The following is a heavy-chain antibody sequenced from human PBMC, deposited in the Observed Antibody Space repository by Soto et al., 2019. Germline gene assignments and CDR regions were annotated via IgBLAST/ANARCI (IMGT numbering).Heavy chain of an antibody. D-gene: IGHD3-22*01. Sequence: GGSLRLSCAASGFTFSDYYMSWIRQAPGKGLEWVSYISRSGRTVYYADSVKGRFTISRDNAKNSLYLQMNSLRAEDTAVYYCARSHLYYDSSGYPDYWGQGTLVTVSS. V-gene: IGHV3-11*01. CDR3: ARSHLYYDSSGYPDY. J-gene: IGHJ4*02. CDR2: ISRSGRTV. CDR1: GFTFSDYY.